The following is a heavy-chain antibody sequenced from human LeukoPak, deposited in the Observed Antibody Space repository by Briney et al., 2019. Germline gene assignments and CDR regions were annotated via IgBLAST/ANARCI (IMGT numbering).Heavy chain of an antibody. Sequence: GGSLRLSCAASGFTFSSCAMNWVRQAPGKGLEWISAINGGGSTTYYANSVKGRFTISRDNSKNTIYLQMNSLGAEDTAVYYCAKGPHYDFWNGYYIDYWGQGTLVTVSS. D-gene: IGHD3-3*01. CDR3: AKGPHYDFWNGYYIDY. CDR1: GFTFSSCA. V-gene: IGHV3-23*01. CDR2: INGGGSTT. J-gene: IGHJ4*02.